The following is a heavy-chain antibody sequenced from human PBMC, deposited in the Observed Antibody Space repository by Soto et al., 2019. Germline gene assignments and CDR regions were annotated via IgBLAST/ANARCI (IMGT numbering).Heavy chain of an antibody. V-gene: IGHV4-4*02. CDR3: ARIWGALAKSAGWFGP. J-gene: IGHJ5*02. Sequence: QVQLQESGPGLVKPSGTLSLTCAVSNGSITNDNWWSWVSHSPGKGLEWIGDIYHTGSTNYNQSLKSRVIISIDQAKNNFSLRLSSGTAADTAVYYCARIWGALAKSAGWFGPGGQGPLVTVSS. D-gene: IGHD3-16*01. CDR2: IYHTGST. CDR1: NGSITNDNW.